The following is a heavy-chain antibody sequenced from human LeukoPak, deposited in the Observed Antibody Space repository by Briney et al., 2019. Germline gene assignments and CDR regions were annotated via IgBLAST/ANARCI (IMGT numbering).Heavy chain of an antibody. Sequence: ASVKVSCKASGYTFTSYGISWVRQAPGQGLEWMGWISAYNGNTNYAQKPQGRVTMTTDTSTSTAYMELRSLRSDDTAVYYCARDRAARPHNHHDYWGQGTLVTVSS. D-gene: IGHD6-6*01. CDR2: ISAYNGNT. CDR3: ARDRAARPHNHHDY. V-gene: IGHV1-18*01. J-gene: IGHJ4*02. CDR1: GYTFTSYG.